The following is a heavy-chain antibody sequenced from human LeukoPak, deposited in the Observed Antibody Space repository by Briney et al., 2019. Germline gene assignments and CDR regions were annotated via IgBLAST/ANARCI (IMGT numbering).Heavy chain of an antibody. CDR3: AGENYYDSSGYNL. J-gene: IGHJ4*02. Sequence: PGGSLRLSCAASGFTFSSYGMHWVRQAPGKGLEWVAVISYDGSNKYYADSVKGRFTISRDNSKNTLYLQMNSLRAEDTAVYYCAGENYYDSSGYNLWGQGTLVTVSS. CDR1: GFTFSSYG. D-gene: IGHD3-22*01. V-gene: IGHV3-30*19. CDR2: ISYDGSNK.